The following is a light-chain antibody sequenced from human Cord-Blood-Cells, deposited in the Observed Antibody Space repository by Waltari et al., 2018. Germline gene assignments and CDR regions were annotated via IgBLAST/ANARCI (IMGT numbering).Light chain of an antibody. CDR2: DVS. CDR1: SSAVGGYNY. CDR3: SSYTSSSTV. V-gene: IGLV2-14*01. Sequence: QSALTQPASVSGSPGQSITIPCTGTSSAVGGYNYVSWYQQHPGKAPKLMIYDVSNWPSGVSNRFSASKSGNTASLTISGLQAEDDADYYCSSYTSSSTVFGGGTKLTVL. J-gene: IGLJ2*01.